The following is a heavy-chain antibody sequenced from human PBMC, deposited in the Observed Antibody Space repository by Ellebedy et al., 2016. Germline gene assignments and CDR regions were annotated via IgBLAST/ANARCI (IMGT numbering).Heavy chain of an antibody. D-gene: IGHD6-13*01. V-gene: IGHV3-20*04. CDR1: GFSFDDYG. CDR2: INWDGGSR. J-gene: IGHJ4*02. CDR3: AKSIPGGGIAAAGSILL. Sequence: GGSLRLXCAASGFSFDDYGMSWVRQVPGKGLEWVSGINWDGGSRGYADSVKGRFTISRDNAKNSLFLQMSSLRAEDTALYYCAKSIPGGGIAAAGSILLWGQGTLVTVSS.